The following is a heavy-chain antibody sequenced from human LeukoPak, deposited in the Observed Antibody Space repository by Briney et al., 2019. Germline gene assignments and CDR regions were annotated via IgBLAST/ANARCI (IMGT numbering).Heavy chain of an antibody. Sequence: GASVKVSCKASGYTFTGYYMHWVRQAPGQGLEWMGWINPNSGGTDYAQKFQGRVTMTRDTSISTAYMELSRLRSDDTAVYYCARDRASYNGSYYQLGYWGQGTLVTVSS. V-gene: IGHV1-2*02. CDR2: INPNSGGT. D-gene: IGHD1-26*01. CDR1: GYTFTGYY. CDR3: ARDRASYNGSYYQLGY. J-gene: IGHJ4*02.